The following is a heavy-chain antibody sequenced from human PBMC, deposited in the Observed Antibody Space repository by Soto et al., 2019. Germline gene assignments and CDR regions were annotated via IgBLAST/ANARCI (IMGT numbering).Heavy chain of an antibody. CDR1: GFIVSSHY. J-gene: IGHJ6*02. Sequence: VQLVETGGGLIQPGGSLRLSCAASGFIVSSHYMSWVRQAPGKGLEWVSAIYSGGSTYYTDSVEGRFTISRDVSKSILYLQMNSLRADDTAVYYCARDRGDCSSVSCYGSFYYGMDVWGQGTTVIVSS. V-gene: IGHV3-53*02. D-gene: IGHD2-2*01. CDR2: IYSGGST. CDR3: ARDRGDCSSVSCYGSFYYGMDV.